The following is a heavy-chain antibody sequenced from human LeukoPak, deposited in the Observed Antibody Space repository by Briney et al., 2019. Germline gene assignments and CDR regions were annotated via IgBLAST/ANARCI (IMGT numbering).Heavy chain of an antibody. CDR3: ARINPLWFGELLQDY. CDR1: GFIFSHYV. V-gene: IGHV3-33*01. D-gene: IGHD3-10*01. CDR2: IWYEGANK. J-gene: IGHJ4*02. Sequence: PGGSLRLSCSASGFIFSHYVMHWVRQAPGKGPEWVAIIWYEGANKYYADSVKGRFTISRDNSKNTLYLQMNSLRAEDTAVYYCARINPLWFGELLQDYWGQGTLVTVSS.